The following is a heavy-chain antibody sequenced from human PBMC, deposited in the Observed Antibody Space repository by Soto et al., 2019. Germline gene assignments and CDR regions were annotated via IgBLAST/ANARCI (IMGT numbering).Heavy chain of an antibody. D-gene: IGHD2-2*01. V-gene: IGHV1-24*01. CDR1: GHTLTEFS. CDR3: AREYCSSTSCLNWFDP. Sequence: ASVKVSCKVSGHTLTEFSIHWVRQAPGKGLEWMGGFDPEDGETIYAQKFQGSVTISVDTSKNQFSLKLSSVTAADTAVYYCAREYCSSTSCLNWFDPWGQGTLVTVSS. CDR2: FDPEDGET. J-gene: IGHJ5*02.